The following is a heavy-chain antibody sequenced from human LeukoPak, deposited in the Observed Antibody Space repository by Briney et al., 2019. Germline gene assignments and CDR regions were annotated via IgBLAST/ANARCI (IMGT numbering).Heavy chain of an antibody. CDR2: ITSCGTHK. D-gene: IGHD2-21*02. CDR3: YYDPGDNCGVDCFHYADDY. V-gene: IGHV3-21*01. Sequence: GGSLRLSCAASGFTFSSYSMSWVRQAPGKGLEGVSSITSCGTHKYYADSVKGRFTLSRDNAKNSLYLQMNSLTVQNTDDYYCYYDPGDNCGVDCFHYADDYCCQGTLVTASS. J-gene: IGHJ4*02. CDR1: GFTFSSYS.